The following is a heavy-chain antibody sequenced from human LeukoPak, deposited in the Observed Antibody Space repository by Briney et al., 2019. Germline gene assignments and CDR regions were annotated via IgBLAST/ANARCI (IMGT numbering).Heavy chain of an antibody. CDR3: ARARSGYGSGSWEPFDI. J-gene: IGHJ3*02. Sequence: PGGSLRLSCAASGFTFSSYAMSWVRQAPGKGLEWVSSISSRSSYTYNIDSVKGRFTISRDNAKNSLYLQMNSLRAEDTAVYYCARARSGYGSGSWEPFDIWGQGTMVTVSS. D-gene: IGHD3-10*01. V-gene: IGHV3-21*01. CDR1: GFTFSSYA. CDR2: ISSRSSYT.